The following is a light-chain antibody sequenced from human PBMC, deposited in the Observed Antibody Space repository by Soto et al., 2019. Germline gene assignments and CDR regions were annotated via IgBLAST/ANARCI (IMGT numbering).Light chain of an antibody. Sequence: QSVLTQPASVSGSPGQSITISCTGTSSDVGGYNSVSWYQQHPVKAPKLMIYEVSNRPSGVSNRFSGSKSGNTASLTISGLQAEDEADYYCTSYAGSNNEVFGTGTKVTVL. CDR2: EVS. CDR3: TSYAGSNNEV. J-gene: IGLJ1*01. V-gene: IGLV2-14*01. CDR1: SSDVGGYNS.